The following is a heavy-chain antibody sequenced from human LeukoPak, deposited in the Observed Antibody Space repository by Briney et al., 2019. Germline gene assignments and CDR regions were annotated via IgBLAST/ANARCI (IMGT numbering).Heavy chain of an antibody. V-gene: IGHV3-21*01. CDR2: ISSSSSYI. CDR1: GFTFSSYS. D-gene: IGHD2-15*01. CDR3: ARRVVSGSDAFDI. J-gene: IGHJ3*02. Sequence: GGSLRLSCAASGFTFSSYSMNWVRQAPGKGLEWVSSISSSSSYIYYPDSVKGRFTISRDNAKNSLYLQMNSLRAEDTAVYYCARRVVSGSDAFDIWGQGTMVTVSS.